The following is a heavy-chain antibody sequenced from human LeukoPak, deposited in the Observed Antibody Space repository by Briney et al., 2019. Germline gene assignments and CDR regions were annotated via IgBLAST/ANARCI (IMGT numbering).Heavy chain of an antibody. J-gene: IGHJ4*02. Sequence: GGSLRLSCAASGFTFSDYSMNWVRQAPGKGLEWVSSISSSTSSIYYADSVKGRFTISRDNAKNSLYLQMNSLRTEDTAVYYCARGGSGNWNAPFDYWGQGTPVTVSS. V-gene: IGHV3-21*01. CDR3: ARGGSGNWNAPFDY. CDR2: ISSSTSSI. D-gene: IGHD1-1*01. CDR1: GFTFSDYS.